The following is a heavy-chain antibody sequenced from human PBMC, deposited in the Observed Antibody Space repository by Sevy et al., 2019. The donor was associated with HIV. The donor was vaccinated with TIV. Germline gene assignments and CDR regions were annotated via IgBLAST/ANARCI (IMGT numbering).Heavy chain of an antibody. CDR3: ARERGFSSTWSDDAVDI. Sequence: GGSLRLSCAASGFTFSTYWMTWVPQAPGKALKWVANIKQDGREENYVDSVKGRFTISGDKAKNSAYVQMNSLRAEDTAVYYCARERGFSSTWSDDAVDIWGQGTMVTVSS. D-gene: IGHD6-13*01. CDR2: IKQDGREE. V-gene: IGHV3-7*01. J-gene: IGHJ3*02. CDR1: GFTFSTYW.